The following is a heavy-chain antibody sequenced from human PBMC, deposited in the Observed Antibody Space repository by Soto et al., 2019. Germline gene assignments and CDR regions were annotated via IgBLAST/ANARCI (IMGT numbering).Heavy chain of an antibody. CDR3: ASTVTTSTGDY. J-gene: IGHJ4*02. V-gene: IGHV4-59*08. Sequence: SETLSLTCTVSGGSISSYYWSWIRQPPGKGLEWIGYIYYSGSANYNPSLKSRVTISVDTSKNQFSLRLSSVTAADTAVYYCASTVTTSTGDYWGQGTLVTVS. D-gene: IGHD4-17*01. CDR1: GGSISSYY. CDR2: IYYSGSA.